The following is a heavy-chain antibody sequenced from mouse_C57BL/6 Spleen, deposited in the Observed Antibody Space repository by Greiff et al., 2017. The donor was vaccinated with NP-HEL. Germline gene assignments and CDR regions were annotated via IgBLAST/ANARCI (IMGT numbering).Heavy chain of an antibody. CDR3: ARSDYYGSSLYAMDY. D-gene: IGHD1-1*01. CDR2: INPYNGGT. CDR1: GYTFTDYY. Sequence: VQLQQSGPVLVKPGASVKMSCKASGYTFTDYYMNWVKQSHGKSLEWIGVINPYNGGTSYNQKFKGKATLTVDKSSSTAYMELNSLTSEDSAVYYCARSDYYGSSLYAMDYWGQGTSVTVSS. J-gene: IGHJ4*01. V-gene: IGHV1-19*01.